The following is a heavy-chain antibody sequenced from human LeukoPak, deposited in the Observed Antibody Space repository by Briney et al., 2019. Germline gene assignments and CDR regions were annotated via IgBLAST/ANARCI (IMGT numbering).Heavy chain of an antibody. CDR1: GCTFSSYS. D-gene: IGHD3-9*01. V-gene: IGHV3-21*01. CDR3: ARGWDYDILTGYYSGGDY. J-gene: IGHJ4*02. Sequence: PGGSLRLSCAASGCTFSSYSMNWVRQAPGKGLEWVSSISSSSSYIYYADSVKGRFTISRDNAKKSLYLQMNSLRAEDTAVYYCARGWDYDILTGYYSGGDYWGQGTLVTVSS. CDR2: ISSSSSYI.